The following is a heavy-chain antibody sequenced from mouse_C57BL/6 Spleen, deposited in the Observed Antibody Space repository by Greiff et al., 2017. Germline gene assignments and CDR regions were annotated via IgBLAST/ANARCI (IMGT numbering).Heavy chain of an antibody. CDR2: IDPENGNT. V-gene: IGHV14-4*01. J-gene: IGHJ3*01. D-gene: IGHD5-5*01. CDR1: GFNIKDDY. Sequence: EVQLQQSGAELVRPGASVKLSCTASGFNIKDDYMHWVKQRPEQGLEWIGWIDPENGNTEYASKFQGKATITADTSSNTAYLQLSSLTSEDTAVYYCIYLIRGFAYWGQGTLVTVSA. CDR3: IYLIRGFAY.